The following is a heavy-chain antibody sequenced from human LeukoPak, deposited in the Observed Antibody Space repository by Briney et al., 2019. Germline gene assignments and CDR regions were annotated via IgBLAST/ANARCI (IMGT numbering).Heavy chain of an antibody. V-gene: IGHV4-59*08. CDR1: GFTFSSYS. J-gene: IGHJ4*02. CDR3: ARYAPSSNYLDY. CDR2: IYYIGST. D-gene: IGHD2-2*01. Sequence: GSLRLSCAASGFTFSSYSMSWIRQPPGKGLEWLGYIYYIGSTNYNPSLKSRVTISVDTSKNQFSLKLSSVTAADTAVYYCARYAPSSNYLDYWGQGTLVTVSS.